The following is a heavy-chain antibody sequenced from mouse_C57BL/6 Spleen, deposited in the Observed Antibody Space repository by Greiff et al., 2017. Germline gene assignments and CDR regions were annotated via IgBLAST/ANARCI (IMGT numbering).Heavy chain of an antibody. CDR3: ARRGGSSYYFDY. CDR1: GYTFTSYW. CDR2: IDPSDSYT. Sequence: QVQLQQPGAELVMPGASVKLSCKASGYTFTSYWMHWVKQRPGQGLEWIGEIDPSDSYTNYNQKFKGKSTLTVDKSSSTAYMQLSSLTSEDSAVYYGARRGGSSYYFDYWGQGTTLTVSS. D-gene: IGHD1-1*01. V-gene: IGHV1-69*01. J-gene: IGHJ2*01.